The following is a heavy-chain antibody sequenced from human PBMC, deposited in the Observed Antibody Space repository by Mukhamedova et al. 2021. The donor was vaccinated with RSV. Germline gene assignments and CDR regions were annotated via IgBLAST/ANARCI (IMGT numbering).Heavy chain of an antibody. Sequence: DYAAPVKGRFTISRDDSKTTLNLQMNSLKTEDTAVYYCTTEYYSSFNYWGQGTLVTVSS. J-gene: IGHJ4*02. D-gene: IGHD2-21*01. CDR3: TTEYYSSFNY. V-gene: IGHV3-15*01.